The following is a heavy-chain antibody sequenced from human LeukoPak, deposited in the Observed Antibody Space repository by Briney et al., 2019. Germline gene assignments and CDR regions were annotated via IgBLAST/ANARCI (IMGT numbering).Heavy chain of an antibody. V-gene: IGHV3-21*01. CDR2: ISSSSSYI. CDR1: GFTFSSYS. J-gene: IGHJ2*01. D-gene: IGHD3-10*01. CDR3: ARVGPGGLGWYFDL. Sequence: GGSLRLSCAASGFTFSSYSMNWVRQAPGKGLEWVSSISSSSSYIYYADSVKGRFTISRDNAKNSLYLQMNSLRAEDTAVYYCARVGPGGLGWYFDLWGRGTLVTVSS.